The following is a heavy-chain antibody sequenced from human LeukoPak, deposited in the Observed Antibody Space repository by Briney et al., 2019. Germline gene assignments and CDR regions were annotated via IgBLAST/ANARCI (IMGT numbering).Heavy chain of an antibody. CDR3: ARDEAEWLRFSYYYYMDV. V-gene: IGHV3-74*01. CDR1: GFTFSSYW. CDR2: INSDGSST. Sequence: GGSLRLSCAASGFTFSSYWMHWVRQAPGKGLVWVSRINSDGSSTSYADSVKGRFTISRDNAKNTLYLQMNSLRAEDTAVCYCARDEAEWLRFSYYYYMDVWGKGTTVTVSS. J-gene: IGHJ6*03. D-gene: IGHD5-12*01.